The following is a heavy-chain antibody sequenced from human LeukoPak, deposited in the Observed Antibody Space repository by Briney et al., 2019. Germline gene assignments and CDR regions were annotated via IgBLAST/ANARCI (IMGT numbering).Heavy chain of an antibody. Sequence: PGGSLRLSCAASGFAFNEAWMNWVRQAPGKGLEWVGRIKSKTDGETTDYAAPVKGRFTISRDDSKSSLYLQMNSLKIEDTAVYYCAQFAKGGWGQETLVTVSS. CDR2: IKSKTDGETT. J-gene: IGHJ4*02. CDR1: GFAFNEAW. V-gene: IGHV3-15*07. CDR3: AQFAKGG. D-gene: IGHD2-21*01.